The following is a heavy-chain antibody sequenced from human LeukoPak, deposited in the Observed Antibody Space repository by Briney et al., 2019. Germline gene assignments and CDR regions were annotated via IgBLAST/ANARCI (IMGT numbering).Heavy chain of an antibody. CDR2: ISSSGSTI. V-gene: IGHV3-11*01. CDR1: GFTFSDYY. CDR3: ARVKRYCSSTSCYYNWFNP. Sequence: GGSLRLSCAASGFTFSDYYMSWIRQAPGKGLEWVSYISSSGSTIYYADSVKGRFTISRDNAKNSLYLQMNSLKASDTAMYYCARVKRYCSSTSCYYNWFNPWGQGTLVTVSS. D-gene: IGHD2-2*01. J-gene: IGHJ5*02.